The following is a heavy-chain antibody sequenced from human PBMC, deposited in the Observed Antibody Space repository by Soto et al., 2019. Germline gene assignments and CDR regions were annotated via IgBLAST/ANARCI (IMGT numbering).Heavy chain of an antibody. D-gene: IGHD3-9*01. J-gene: IGHJ4*02. CDR2: ISSSGGLT. Sequence: EVQLVESGGRLVLPGGSLRLSCAASGFTFTSYDMNWVRQATGKGLEWVSGISSSGGLTYYADAVKGRFSISRDNSKNTLYLQLNSRRAEDTALAYCAKVWFSFDYWGQGTLVIVSS. V-gene: IGHV3-23*04. CDR1: GFTFTSYD. CDR3: AKVWFSFDY.